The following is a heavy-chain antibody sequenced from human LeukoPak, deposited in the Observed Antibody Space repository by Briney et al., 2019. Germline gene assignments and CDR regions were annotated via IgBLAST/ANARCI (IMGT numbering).Heavy chain of an antibody. CDR1: ADSFSSHY. D-gene: IGHD4-17*01. CDR3: AGELVTVTKGFDI. V-gene: IGHV4-59*11. Sequence: SETLSLTCAVSADSFSSHYWTWIRQAPGKGLEGIGYISYIGSTNYNPSLKSRVTISIDTSKNQFSLKLSSVTAADTAVYYCAGELVTVTKGFDIWGQGTMVSVSS. CDR2: ISYIGST. J-gene: IGHJ3*02.